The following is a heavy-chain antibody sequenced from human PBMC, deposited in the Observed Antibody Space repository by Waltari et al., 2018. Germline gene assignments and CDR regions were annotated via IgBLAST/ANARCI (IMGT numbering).Heavy chain of an antibody. Sequence: QVQLVESGGGVVQPGRSLRLSCAASGFTFSSYGMHWVRQAPGKGLEWVAVISYDGSNKYYADSVKGRFTISRDNSKNTLYLQMNSLRAEDTAGYYCAKADYDFWTFDYWGQGTLVTVSS. J-gene: IGHJ4*02. D-gene: IGHD3-3*01. CDR1: GFTFSSYG. V-gene: IGHV3-30*18. CDR3: AKADYDFWTFDY. CDR2: ISYDGSNK.